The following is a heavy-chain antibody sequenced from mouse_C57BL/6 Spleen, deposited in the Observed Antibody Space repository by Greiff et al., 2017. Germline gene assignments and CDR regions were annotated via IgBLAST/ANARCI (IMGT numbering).Heavy chain of an antibody. V-gene: IGHV1-66*01. CDR3: ATITTVVAPNWYFDV. J-gene: IGHJ1*03. CDR1: GYSFTSYY. CDR2: IYPGSGNT. D-gene: IGHD1-1*01. Sequence: QVQLQQSGPELVKPGASVKISCKASGYSFTSYYIHWVKQRPGQGLEWIGWIYPGSGNTKYNEKFKGKATLTADTSSSTAYMQLSSLTSEDSAVYYCATITTVVAPNWYFDVWGTGTTVTVSS.